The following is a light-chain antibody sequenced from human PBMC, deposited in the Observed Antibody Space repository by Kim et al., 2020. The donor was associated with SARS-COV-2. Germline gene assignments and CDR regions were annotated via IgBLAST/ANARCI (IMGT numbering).Light chain of an antibody. V-gene: IGLV2-14*03. J-gene: IGLJ2*01. CDR1: SSDVGGYNY. CDR2: DVS. Sequence: PGQSLTISCTGTSSDVGGYNYVSWYQQHPGKAPKLMIYDVSKRPSGVSNRFSGSKSGNTASLTISGLQAEDEADYYCSSYTSSSTVFGGGTQLTVL. CDR3: SSYTSSSTV.